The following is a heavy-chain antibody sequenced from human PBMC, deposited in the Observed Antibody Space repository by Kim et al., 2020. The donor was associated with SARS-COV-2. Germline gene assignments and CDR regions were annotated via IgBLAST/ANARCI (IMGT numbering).Heavy chain of an antibody. D-gene: IGHD2-15*01. V-gene: IGHV1-46*01. CDR2: INPNGATT. Sequence: ASVNVSCKASGYSFTTYYIHWVRQAPGQGLEWMGIINPNGATTRYAQKFQGIVTMTRDTSTSTVYMELNILRSQDTAVYYCARDMEEIAMVVAGTSPLLDWGQGTLVTVSS. CDR1: GYSFTTYY. J-gene: IGHJ4*02. CDR3: ARDMEEIAMVVAGTSPLLD.